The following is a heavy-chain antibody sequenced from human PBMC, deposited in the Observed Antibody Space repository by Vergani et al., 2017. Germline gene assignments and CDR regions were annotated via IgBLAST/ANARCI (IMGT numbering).Heavy chain of an antibody. CDR2: IYYSGST. CDR1: GRSISSYY. J-gene: IGHJ3*02. Sequence: QVQLQESGPGLVKPSETLSLTCTVSGRSISSYYWSWIRQPPGKGLEWIGYIYYSGSTNYNPSLKSRVTISVDTSKNQFSLKLSSVTAADTAVDYCAREVTCSSTSCYSGAFDIWGQGTMVTVSS. V-gene: IGHV4-59*01. CDR3: AREVTCSSTSCYSGAFDI. D-gene: IGHD2-2*01.